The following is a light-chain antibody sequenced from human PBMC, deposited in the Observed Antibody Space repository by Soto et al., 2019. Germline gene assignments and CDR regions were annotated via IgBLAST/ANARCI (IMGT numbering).Light chain of an antibody. Sequence: EIVLTQSPATLSLSPGERATLSCRASQSVSGSLAWYQQKPGQAPRLLIYDSSNRATGIPARFSGSGSGTDFTLTISRLEPEDFAVYYCQHRSNWPVTFGGGTKVDIK. CDR3: QHRSNWPVT. J-gene: IGKJ4*01. CDR1: QSVSGS. V-gene: IGKV3-11*01. CDR2: DSS.